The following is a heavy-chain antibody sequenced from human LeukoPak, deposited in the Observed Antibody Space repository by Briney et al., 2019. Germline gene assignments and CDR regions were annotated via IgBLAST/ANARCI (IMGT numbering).Heavy chain of an antibody. D-gene: IGHD6-19*01. CDR1: GFTFSSYS. CDR3: ARDSQHHSSASEY. Sequence: PGGSLRLSCTASGFTFSSYSMNWLRQAPGKGLKWVSYISATTRAVYYTDSVKGRFTITRDNAKNSLYLQRNSRRDEDTAVYYCARDSQHHSSASEYWGQGTLVTVSS. V-gene: IGHV3-48*02. CDR2: ISATTRAV. J-gene: IGHJ4*02.